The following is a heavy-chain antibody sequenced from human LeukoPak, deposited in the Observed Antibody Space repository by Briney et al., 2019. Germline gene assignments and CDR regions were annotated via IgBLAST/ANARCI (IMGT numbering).Heavy chain of an antibody. CDR2: IWYGGSNK. J-gene: IGHJ3*02. CDR3: AGIAAAGIFGAFDI. Sequence: RSLRLSCAASGFTFSSYGMHWVRQAPGKGLEWVAVIWYGGSNKYYADSVKGRFTISRDNSKNTLYLQMNSLRAEDTAVYYCAGIAAAGIFGAFDIWGQGTMVTVSS. V-gene: IGHV3-33*08. CDR1: GFTFSSYG. D-gene: IGHD6-13*01.